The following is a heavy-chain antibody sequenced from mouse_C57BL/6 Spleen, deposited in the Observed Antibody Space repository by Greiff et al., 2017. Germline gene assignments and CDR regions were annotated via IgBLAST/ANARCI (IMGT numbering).Heavy chain of an antibody. J-gene: IGHJ3*01. CDR2: IWSGGST. CDR3: ARNSNYEYDGGWFAY. CDR1: GFSLTSYG. D-gene: IGHD2-4*01. Sequence: QVQLQQSGPGLVQPSQSLSITCTVSGFSLTSYGVHWVRQSPGKGLEWLGVIWSGGSTDYNAAFISRLSISKDNSKSQVFFKMNSLQADDTAIYYCARNSNYEYDGGWFAYWGQGTLVTVSA. V-gene: IGHV2-2*01.